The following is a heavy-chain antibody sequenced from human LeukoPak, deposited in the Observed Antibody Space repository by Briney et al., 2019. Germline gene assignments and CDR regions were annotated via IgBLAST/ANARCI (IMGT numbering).Heavy chain of an antibody. J-gene: IGHJ4*02. D-gene: IGHD6-13*01. CDR1: GFTFSTYA. V-gene: IGHV3-23*01. CDR3: AKDDGRSSSWDFDY. Sequence: PGGSLRLSCAASGFTFSTYAMCWVRQAPGKGLEWVSTVSGSGASAYYADSVKGRFTISRDNSKNTLYLQMNSLRAEDTAVYYCAKDDGRSSSWDFDYWGQGTLVTVSS. CDR2: VSGSGASA.